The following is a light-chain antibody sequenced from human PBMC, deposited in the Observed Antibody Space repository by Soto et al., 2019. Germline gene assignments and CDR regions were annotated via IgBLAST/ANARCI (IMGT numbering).Light chain of an antibody. CDR3: QQYNSSPT. V-gene: IGKV1-5*03. CDR1: QSISSW. J-gene: IGKJ1*01. Sequence: DIQMTQSPSTLSASVGDRVTITCRASQSISSWLAWYQQKPGKAPKLLIYKASSLESGVPSRFSGSGSGTELTLTISRLQPDDFATYYCQQYNSSPTFGQGTKVEIK. CDR2: KAS.